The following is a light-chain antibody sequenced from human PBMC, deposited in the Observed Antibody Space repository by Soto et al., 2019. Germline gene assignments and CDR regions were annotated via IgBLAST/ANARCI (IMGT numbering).Light chain of an antibody. CDR2: VAS. CDR1: QNIRTL. Sequence: DIQMTQSPSSLSASVGDRVSITCRASQNIRTLLSWYQQKPGKAPKVLIYVASTLESGVPSRFSGSGSGTEFTLTIDNLQPADFASYYCQQTYSARWTFGQGTKVE. V-gene: IGKV1-39*01. J-gene: IGKJ1*01. CDR3: QQTYSARWT.